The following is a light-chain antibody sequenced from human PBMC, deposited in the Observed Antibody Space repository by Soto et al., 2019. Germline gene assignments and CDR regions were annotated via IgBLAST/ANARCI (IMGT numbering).Light chain of an antibody. CDR1: SSDAGGYKY. J-gene: IGLJ1*01. CDR3: SSSTSSSTYV. CDR2: EVS. V-gene: IGLV2-14*01. Sequence: QSALSQPASVSGSPGHSITISCTGTSSDAGGYKYVSWYQQHPGKAPKLMIYEVSNRPSGVSNRFSGSKSGNTASLTISGLQAEEEADYYCSSSTSSSTYVFGTGTKVTVL.